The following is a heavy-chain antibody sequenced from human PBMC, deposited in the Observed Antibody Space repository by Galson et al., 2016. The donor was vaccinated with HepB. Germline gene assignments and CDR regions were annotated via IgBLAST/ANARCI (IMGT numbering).Heavy chain of an antibody. Sequence: SETLSLTCTVSGGSISDYYWSWIRQAPGKGLEWMGCIYDTENTNYNPSLKSRVSMSLDTSKSQFSLKLTSVTAADTAVYYCARVFWNYEGYFDHWGQGTLVTVSS. D-gene: IGHD1-7*01. CDR1: GGSISDYY. V-gene: IGHV4-59*12. J-gene: IGHJ4*02. CDR2: IYDTENT. CDR3: ARVFWNYEGYFDH.